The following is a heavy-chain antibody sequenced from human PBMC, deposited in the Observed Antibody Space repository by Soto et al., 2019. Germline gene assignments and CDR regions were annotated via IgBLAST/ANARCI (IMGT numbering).Heavy chain of an antibody. J-gene: IGHJ4*02. CDR3: ASWVFDYYDSSGYYSH. CDR2: ISAYNGNT. Sequence: GASVKVSCKASGYTFTSYGISWVRQAPGQGLEWMGWISAYNGNTNYAQKLQGRVTMTTDTSTSTAYMELRSLRSDDTAVYYCASWVFDYYDSSGYYSHSGQGTLVTVSS. D-gene: IGHD3-22*01. CDR1: GYTFTSYG. V-gene: IGHV1-18*01.